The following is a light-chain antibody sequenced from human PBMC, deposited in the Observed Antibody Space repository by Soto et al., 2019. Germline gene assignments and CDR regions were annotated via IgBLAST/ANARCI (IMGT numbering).Light chain of an antibody. V-gene: IGKV2-30*01. CDR2: NVS. Sequence: DVVMTQSPLSLPVTLGQPASISCRSSQSLVSSDGNTYLNWFQQRPGQSPRRLIYNVSNRDSGVPDRFSGSGSGTDFTLKISRVEAEDVGVYYCLQGSHWPWTFGRGTKVEI. CDR1: QSLVSSDGNTY. J-gene: IGKJ1*01. CDR3: LQGSHWPWT.